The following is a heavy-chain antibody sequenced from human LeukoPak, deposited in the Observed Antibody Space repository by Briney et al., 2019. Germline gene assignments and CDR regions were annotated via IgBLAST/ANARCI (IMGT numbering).Heavy chain of an antibody. CDR3: AREVRSGCSSTSCYAYWFDP. CDR1: GGTFSSYA. J-gene: IGHJ5*02. Sequence: SVKVSCKASGGTFSSYAISWVRQAPGQGLEWMGGIIPIFGTANYAQKFQGRVTITADESTSTAYMELSSLRSEDTAVYYCAREVRSGCSSTSCYAYWFDPWGQGTLVTVSS. D-gene: IGHD2-2*01. CDR2: IIPIFGTA. V-gene: IGHV1-69*13.